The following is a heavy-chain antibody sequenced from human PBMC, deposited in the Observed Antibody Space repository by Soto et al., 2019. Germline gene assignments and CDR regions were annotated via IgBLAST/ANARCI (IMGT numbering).Heavy chain of an antibody. J-gene: IGHJ5*01. CDR1: KFTFSDFA. D-gene: IGHD1-20*01. Sequence: DVQMLESGGGLVQPGGSLTLSCAASKFTFSDFAMSWVRQAPGKGLEWVSSIGGRGTDTYYADSVKGRFTISRDHSKNTLFLQMDGVRDEDTAVYYCAKDAVPYNGKWDWFDSWGQGTLVIVSS. CDR2: IGGRGTDT. V-gene: IGHV3-23*01. CDR3: AKDAVPYNGKWDWFDS.